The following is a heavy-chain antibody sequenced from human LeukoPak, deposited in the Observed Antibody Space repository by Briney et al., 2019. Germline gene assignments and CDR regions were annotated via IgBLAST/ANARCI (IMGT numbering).Heavy chain of an antibody. CDR1: GYTFTGYY. CDR2: INPNSGGT. V-gene: IGHV1-2*02. D-gene: IGHD3-9*01. CDR3: ARGGVLRYFDWLLTGMDV. J-gene: IGHJ6*02. Sequence: ASVKVSCKASGYTFTGYYMHWVRQAPGQGLEWMGWINPNSGGTNYAQKLQGRVTMTTDTSTSTAYMELRSLRSDDTAVYYCARGGVLRYFDWLLTGMDVWGQGTTVTVSS.